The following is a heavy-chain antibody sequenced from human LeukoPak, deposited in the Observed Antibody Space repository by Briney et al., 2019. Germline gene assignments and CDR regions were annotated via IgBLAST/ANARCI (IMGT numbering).Heavy chain of an antibody. V-gene: IGHV4-30-2*01. Sequence: SQTLSLTCAVSGGSISSGSYSWSWIRQPPGKGLEWIGYIYPRGSTYYNPSLKSRVILSLDKSANQFSLNLSSVTAADTAVYYCARVKWLLAFDIWGQGTMVTVSS. CDR3: ARVKWLLAFDI. J-gene: IGHJ3*02. CDR1: GGSISSGSYS. D-gene: IGHD3-22*01. CDR2: IYPRGST.